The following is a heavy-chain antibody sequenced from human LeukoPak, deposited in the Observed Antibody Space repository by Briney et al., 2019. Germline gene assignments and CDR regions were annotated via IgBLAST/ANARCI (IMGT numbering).Heavy chain of an antibody. CDR1: GGSISPYY. CDR3: ARYDWGKYFDY. V-gene: IGHV4-59*01. Sequence: SETLSLTCTVSGGSISPYYWSWIRQPPGKGLEWIGYIYYSGSTNYNPSLKSRVTMSVDTSKNQFSLKLSSVTAADTAVYYCARYDWGKYFDYWGQGALVTLSS. D-gene: IGHD3-16*01. J-gene: IGHJ4*02. CDR2: IYYSGST.